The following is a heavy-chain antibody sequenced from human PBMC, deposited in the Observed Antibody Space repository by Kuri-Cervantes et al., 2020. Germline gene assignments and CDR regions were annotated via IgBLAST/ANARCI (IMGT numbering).Heavy chain of an antibody. V-gene: IGHV3-30*02. D-gene: IGHD3-10*01. CDR1: GITFSTHA. CDR3: AKDNYYGSGSYWN. J-gene: IGHJ4*02. Sequence: GESLKISCAASGITFSTHAMHWVRQAPGKGLEWVAFIRFDGTDKYYADSVKGRFTISRDNSKNTLYLQINSLRAEDTAVYYCAKDNYYGSGSYWNWGQGTLVTVSS. CDR2: IRFDGTDK.